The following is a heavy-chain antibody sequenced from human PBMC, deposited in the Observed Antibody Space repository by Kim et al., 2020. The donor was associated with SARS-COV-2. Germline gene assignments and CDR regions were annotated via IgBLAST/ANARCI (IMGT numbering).Heavy chain of an antibody. CDR1: GFTFSISV. CDR3: ARRQLISYYYYYGMDV. J-gene: IGHJ6*02. V-gene: IGHV3-23*01. D-gene: IGHD1-1*01. Sequence: GGSLRLSCAASGFTFSISVMTWVRQAPGKGLEWVSGISSGNGGTTYYADSVKGRFTISRDNSKKMVFLQMNSLRAEDMAVYYCARRQLISYYYYYGMDVWGQGTTVTVSS. CDR2: ISSGNGGTT.